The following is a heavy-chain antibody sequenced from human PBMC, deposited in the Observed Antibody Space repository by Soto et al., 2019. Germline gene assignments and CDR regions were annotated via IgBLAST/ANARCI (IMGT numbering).Heavy chain of an antibody. CDR2: INHSGST. D-gene: IGHD3-10*01. CDR3: ARGLNYGSGSYPSYYYYMDV. J-gene: IGHJ6*03. V-gene: IGHV4-34*01. CDR1: GGSFSGYY. Sequence: TETLSLTCAVYGGSFSGYYWSWIRQPPGKGLEWTGEINHSGSTNYNPSLKSRVTISVDTSKNQFSLKLSSVTAADTAVYYCARGLNYGSGSYPSYYYYMDVWGKGTTVTVSS.